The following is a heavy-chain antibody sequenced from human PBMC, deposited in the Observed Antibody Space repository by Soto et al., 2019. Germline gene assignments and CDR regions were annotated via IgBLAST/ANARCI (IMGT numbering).Heavy chain of an antibody. D-gene: IGHD2-2*01. J-gene: IGHJ6*02. CDR2: IIPIFGTA. Sequence: GASVKVSCKASGGTFSSYAISWVRQAPGQGLEWMGGIIPIFGTANYAQKFQGRVTITADKSTSTAYVELSSLRSEDTAVYYCARKGYCSSTSCYESYYYGMDVWGQGTTVTVS. V-gene: IGHV1-69*06. CDR1: GGTFSSYA. CDR3: ARKGYCSSTSCYESYYYGMDV.